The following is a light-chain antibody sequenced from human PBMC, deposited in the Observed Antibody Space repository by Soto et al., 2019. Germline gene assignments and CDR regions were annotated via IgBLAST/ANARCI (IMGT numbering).Light chain of an antibody. CDR2: DVS. CDR3: SSYAGSNNLYVV. J-gene: IGLJ2*01. V-gene: IGLV2-8*01. Sequence: QSVLTQPPSASGSPGQSVTISCAGTSSDVGAYNYVSWYQQHPGKAPKLMIYDVSKRPSGVPDRFSGSKSGNTASLTVSGLQAEDEADYYCSSYAGSNNLYVVFGGGTKVTVL. CDR1: SSDVGAYNY.